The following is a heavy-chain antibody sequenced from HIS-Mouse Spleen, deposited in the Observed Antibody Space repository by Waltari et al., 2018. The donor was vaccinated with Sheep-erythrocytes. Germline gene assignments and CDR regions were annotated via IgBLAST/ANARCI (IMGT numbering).Heavy chain of an antibody. D-gene: IGHD1-1*01. V-gene: IGHV3-30*18. J-gene: IGHJ2*01. CDR2: ICNDVSKK. Sequence: QVQLVESGGGVVQPGRSLRLSCAASGFTFSSYGMHWVRQAPGKGLDLLAVICNDVSKKYYANSVKGRFTISRDNSKNTLYLQMNSLRAEDTAVYYCAKVRTVNYWYFDLWGRGTLVTVSS. CDR3: AKVRTVNYWYFDL. CDR1: GFTFSSYG.